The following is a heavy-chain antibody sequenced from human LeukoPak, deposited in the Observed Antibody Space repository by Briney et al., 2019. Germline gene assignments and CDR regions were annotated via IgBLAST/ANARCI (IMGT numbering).Heavy chain of an antibody. D-gene: IGHD4-17*01. CDR3: ARRFYGEPFVY. CDR1: GGSISSYY. CDR2: IYYSGST. Sequence: SETLSLTCTVSGGSISSYYWSWIRQPPGKGLEWIGYIYYSGSTNYNPSLKSRVTISVDTSKNQFSLKLSSVTAADTAVYYCARRFYGEPFVYWGQGTLVTVSS. J-gene: IGHJ4*02. V-gene: IGHV4-59*01.